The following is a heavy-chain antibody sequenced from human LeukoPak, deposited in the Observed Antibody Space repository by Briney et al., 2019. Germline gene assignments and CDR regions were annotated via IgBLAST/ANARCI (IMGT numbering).Heavy chain of an antibody. CDR1: GFTFSTHD. CDR2: IRYDGSHE. CDR3: AKPSGSGVDY. J-gene: IGHJ4*01. V-gene: IGHV3-30*02. Sequence: WGSLRLSCGASGFTFSTHDMHWVRQVPGKGLEWVAFIRYDGSHEYYADSVKGRFTISRDNSKNTLYLQMNSVRSEDTALYYCAKPSGSGVDYWGQGTRVTVSS. D-gene: IGHD1-26*01.